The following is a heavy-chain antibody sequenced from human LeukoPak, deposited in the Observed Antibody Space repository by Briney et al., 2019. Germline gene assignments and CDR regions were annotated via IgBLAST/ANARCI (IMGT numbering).Heavy chain of an antibody. Sequence: SETLSLTCTVSGGSISSSSYYWGWIRQPPGKGLEWIGSIYYSGGTYYNPSLKSRVTISVDTSKNQFSLKLSSVTAADTAVYYCARDSLVVVVVAATQSHAFDIWGQGTMVTVSS. J-gene: IGHJ3*02. D-gene: IGHD2-15*01. V-gene: IGHV4-39*07. CDR2: IYYSGGT. CDR3: ARDSLVVVVVAATQSHAFDI. CDR1: GGSISSSSYY.